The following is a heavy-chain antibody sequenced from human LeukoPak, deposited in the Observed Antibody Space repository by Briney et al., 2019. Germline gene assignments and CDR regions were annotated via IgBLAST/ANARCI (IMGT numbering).Heavy chain of an antibody. CDR3: ASMHCSSTSCYNYFDY. D-gene: IGHD2-2*01. CDR1: GGSISSYY. J-gene: IGHJ4*02. Sequence: SETLSLTCTVSGGSISSYYWSWIRQPPGKGLEWIGYIYYSGSTNYNPSLKSRVTISVDTSKNQFSLKLSSVTAADTAVYYCASMHCSSTSCYNYFDYWGQGTLVTVSS. V-gene: IGHV4-59*01. CDR2: IYYSGST.